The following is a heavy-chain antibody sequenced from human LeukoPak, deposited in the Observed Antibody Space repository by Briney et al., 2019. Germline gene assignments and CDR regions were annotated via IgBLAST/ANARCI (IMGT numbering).Heavy chain of an antibody. CDR1: GGSISSYY. V-gene: IGHV4-34*01. Sequence: SETLSLTCTVSGGSISSYYWSWIRQPPGKGLEWIGEINHSGSTNYNPSLKSRVTISVDTSKNQFSLKLSSVTAADTAVYYCARVDDYGGDSDYWGQGTLVTVSS. J-gene: IGHJ4*02. D-gene: IGHD4-23*01. CDR3: ARVDDYGGDSDY. CDR2: INHSGST.